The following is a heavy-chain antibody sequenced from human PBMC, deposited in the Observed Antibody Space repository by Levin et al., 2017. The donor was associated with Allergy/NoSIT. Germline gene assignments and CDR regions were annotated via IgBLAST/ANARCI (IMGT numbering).Heavy chain of an antibody. Sequence: GGSLRLSCAASGFTFSSYSMNWVRQAPGKGLEWVSYISSSSSTIYYADSVKGRFTISRDNAKNSLYLQMNSLRDEDTAVYYCARDRSYDILTGYYYGIDVWGQGTTVTVSS. CDR3: ARDRSYDILTGYYYGIDV. D-gene: IGHD3-9*01. V-gene: IGHV3-48*02. CDR1: GFTFSSYS. J-gene: IGHJ6*02. CDR2: ISSSSSTI.